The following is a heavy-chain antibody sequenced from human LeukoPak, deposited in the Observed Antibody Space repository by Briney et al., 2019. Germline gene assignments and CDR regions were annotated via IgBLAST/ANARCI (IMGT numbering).Heavy chain of an antibody. CDR1: GFTFIDYW. J-gene: IGHJ6*03. CDR2: INEDGSDS. CDR3: ARNQRYRSRKNYYYYMDV. Sequence: GGSLRPSCAASGFTFIDYWMSWVRQAPGKGLEWVANINEDGSDSYSVDSVRGRITMSRDNARNSLYLQLSSLRSDDTAVYYCARNQRYRSRKNYYYYMDVWGKGTTVTVSS. D-gene: IGHD6-13*01. V-gene: IGHV3-7*01.